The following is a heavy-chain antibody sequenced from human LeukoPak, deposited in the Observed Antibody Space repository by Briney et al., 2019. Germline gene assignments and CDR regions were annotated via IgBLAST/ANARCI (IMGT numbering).Heavy chain of an antibody. Sequence: PGGSLRLSCAASGFTFSSYGMHWVRQAPGKGLEWVEVIWYDGSNKYYADSVKGRFTISRDNSKNTLYLQMNSLRAEDTAVYYCARERIAVAGTAFNYYYYGMDVWGQGTTVTVSS. CDR3: ARERIAVAGTAFNYYYYGMDV. CDR2: IWYDGSNK. CDR1: GFTFSSYG. J-gene: IGHJ6*02. V-gene: IGHV3-33*01. D-gene: IGHD6-19*01.